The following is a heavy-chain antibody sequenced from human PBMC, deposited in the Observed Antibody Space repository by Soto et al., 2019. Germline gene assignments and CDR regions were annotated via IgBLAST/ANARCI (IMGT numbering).Heavy chain of an antibody. V-gene: IGHV1-58*01. Sequence: GASVKVSCKASGFTFTSSAVQWVRQARGQRLEWIGWIVVGIGNTNYAQKFQERVTITRDMSTSTAYMELSNLRSEDTAVYYCAATYDFSGGPDAFDIWGQGTMVTVSS. D-gene: IGHD3-3*01. CDR2: IVVGIGNT. J-gene: IGHJ3*02. CDR3: AATYDFSGGPDAFDI. CDR1: GFTFTSSA.